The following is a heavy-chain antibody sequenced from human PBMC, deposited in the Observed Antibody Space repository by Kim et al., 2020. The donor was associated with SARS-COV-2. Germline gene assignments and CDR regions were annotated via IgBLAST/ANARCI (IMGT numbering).Heavy chain of an antibody. Sequence: SEEYYVDSGRGRFTISRDKAKNSMYLHRNSLRVEDTAVYYCARGRDRFDPWGQGTLVTVSS. D-gene: IGHD2-21*02. CDR3: ARGRDRFDP. CDR2: SEE. V-gene: IGHV3-7*01. J-gene: IGHJ5*02.